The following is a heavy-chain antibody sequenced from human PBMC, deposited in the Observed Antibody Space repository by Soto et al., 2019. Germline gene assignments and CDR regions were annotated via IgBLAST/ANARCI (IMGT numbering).Heavy chain of an antibody. CDR3: ASSVLVTSTMNYFDL. V-gene: IGHV5-51*01. Sequence: GESLQICCQASGYSFSNFWIAWVRQMHGEGLEWLGIIYPADSDTRYSPSFLGQVTISADKSIKTTYLQWSSLKASDTAIYFCASSVLVTSTMNYFDLWGQGTLVTVSS. CDR1: GYSFSNFW. CDR2: IYPADSDT. D-gene: IGHD2-8*02. J-gene: IGHJ4*02.